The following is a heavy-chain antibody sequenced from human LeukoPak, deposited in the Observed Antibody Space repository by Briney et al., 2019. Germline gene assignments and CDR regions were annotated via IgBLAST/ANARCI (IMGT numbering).Heavy chain of an antibody. D-gene: IGHD6-19*01. V-gene: IGHV3-53*01. CDR3: AREGGSGWYSGWFDP. J-gene: IGHJ5*02. CDR2: IYSGGNT. CDR1: GFTVSSNS. Sequence: PGGSLRLSCTVSGFTVSSNSMSWVRQAPGKGLEWVSFIYSGGNTHYSDSVKGRFTISRDNAKNSLYVQMNSLRAEDTALYYCAREGGSGWYSGWFDPWGQGTQVTVSS.